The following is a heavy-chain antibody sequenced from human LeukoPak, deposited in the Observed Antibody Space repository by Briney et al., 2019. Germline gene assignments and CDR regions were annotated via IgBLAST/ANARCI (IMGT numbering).Heavy chain of an antibody. V-gene: IGHV1-69*06. CDR3: ARADIDYGSACDY. CDR2: IIPIFGTA. Sequence: LGASVKVSCKASGGTFSSYAISWVRQAPGQGLEWMGGIIPIFGTANYAQKFQGRVTITADKSTSTAYMELSSLRSEDTAVYYCARADIDYGSACDYWGQGTLVTVSS. J-gene: IGHJ4*02. D-gene: IGHD3-10*01. CDR1: GGTFSSYA.